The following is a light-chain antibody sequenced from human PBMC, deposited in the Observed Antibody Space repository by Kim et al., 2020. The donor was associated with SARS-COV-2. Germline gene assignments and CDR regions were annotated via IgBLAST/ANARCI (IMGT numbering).Light chain of an antibody. V-gene: IGKV3-20*01. J-gene: IGKJ1*01. CDR1: QSVSGSN. Sequence: EIVLTQSPGTLSLSPGERATLSCRASQSVSGSNLAWYQQKRGQAPRLLMYAASSRATGIPDRFSGSGSGTDFTLTIGRLEPEDFAVYYCQQYAHSLWTFGQGTKVE. CDR3: QQYAHSLWT. CDR2: AAS.